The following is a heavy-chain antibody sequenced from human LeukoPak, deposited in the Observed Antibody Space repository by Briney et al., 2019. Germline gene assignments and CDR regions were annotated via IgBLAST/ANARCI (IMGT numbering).Heavy chain of an antibody. CDR2: INPSGGRT. D-gene: IGHD3-22*01. CDR1: GYSFSTFY. CDR3: ARAYYDSSVYYPLGF. J-gene: IGHJ4*02. Sequence: ASVSVSPMASGYSFSTFYMHWVRQAPGQGLEWMGLINPSGGRTSYTQKFQGRVTMTSDMSMSTVYMDLSTLRSEDTAVYYCARAYYDSSVYYPLGFWGQGTLVTVSS. V-gene: IGHV1-46*01.